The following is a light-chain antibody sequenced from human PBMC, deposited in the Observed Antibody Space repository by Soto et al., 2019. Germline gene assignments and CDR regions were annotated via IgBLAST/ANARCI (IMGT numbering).Light chain of an antibody. Sequence: SVLTPPAPLSGAPGQSITLSCPGTSSDVGGYNYVSWYQQHPGKAPKVMIYDVSNRPSGVSNRFSGSKSGNTASLTISGLQAEDEADYYCSSYTSTSTPYVFGTGTKVTVL. V-gene: IGLV2-14*01. CDR3: SSYTSTSTPYV. J-gene: IGLJ1*01. CDR1: SSDVGGYNY. CDR2: DVS.